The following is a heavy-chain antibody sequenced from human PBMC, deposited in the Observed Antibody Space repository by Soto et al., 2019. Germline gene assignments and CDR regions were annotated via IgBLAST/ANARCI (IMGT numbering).Heavy chain of an antibody. V-gene: IGHV3-30*03. D-gene: IGHD2-15*01. CDR1: GFPFSSYG. J-gene: IGHJ4*02. CDR3: XGGQYYFDY. CDR2: ISYDGSNK. Sequence: QVQLVESGGGVVQPGRSLRLSCAASGFPFSSYGMHWVRQAPGKGLEWVAHISYDGSNKHYTDSVKGRFTISRDNSKNXLXLXXXXLXAEDTAVXXCXGGQYYFDYCGQGTRVSVSS.